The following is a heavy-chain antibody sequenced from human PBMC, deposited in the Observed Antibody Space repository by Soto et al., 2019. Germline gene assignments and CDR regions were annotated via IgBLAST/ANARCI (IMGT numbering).Heavy chain of an antibody. Sequence: PGGSLRISCAASGFNFSSYAMHWVRQAPGKGLQWLAVISYDGNNKYYADSVEGRFTISRDNSKNTVYLQMNSLRLEDTAVYYCARGPSYSDSYFDHWGQGTLVTVSS. CDR3: ARGPSYSDSYFDH. CDR1: GFNFSSYA. J-gene: IGHJ4*02. V-gene: IGHV3-30*03. D-gene: IGHD4-17*01. CDR2: ISYDGNNK.